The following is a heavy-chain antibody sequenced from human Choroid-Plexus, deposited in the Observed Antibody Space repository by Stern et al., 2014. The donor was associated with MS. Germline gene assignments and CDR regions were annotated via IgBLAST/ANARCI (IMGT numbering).Heavy chain of an antibody. Sequence: VQLXXXGGGVVQPGRPLRLSCAASGFSFSSFGMHWVRQAPGKGLEWVALISYDXSKDYADSVKGRFAISRDNSKNTXXXQMNSLRAEDTXVYYCAKDRQYLTXXXDXWGXXSXVXVS. J-gene: IGHJ4*02. CDR2: ISYDXSK. D-gene: IGHD2/OR15-2a*01. V-gene: IGHV3-30*18. CDR3: AKDRQYLTXXXDX. CDR1: GFSFSSFG.